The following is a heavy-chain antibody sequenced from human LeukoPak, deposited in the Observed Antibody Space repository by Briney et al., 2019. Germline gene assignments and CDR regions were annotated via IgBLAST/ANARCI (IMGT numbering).Heavy chain of an antibody. CDR2: ISAYNGNT. CDR1: GYTFTSYG. V-gene: IGHV1-18*01. CDR3: ARFRAGVGGPYGDY. D-gene: IGHD3-10*01. J-gene: IGHJ4*02. Sequence: ASVKVSCKASGYTFTSYGISWVRQAPGQGLEWMGWISAYNGNTNYAQKVQGRVTMTTDTSTSTAYMELRSLRSNDTAVYYCARFRAGVGGPYGDYWGQGTLVTVSS.